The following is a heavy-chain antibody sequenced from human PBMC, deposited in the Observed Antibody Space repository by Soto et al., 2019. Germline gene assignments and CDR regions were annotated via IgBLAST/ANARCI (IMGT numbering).Heavy chain of an antibody. V-gene: IGHV1-18*01. CDR1: GYTFTSYG. CDR2: ISAYNGNT. CDR3: ARGGITIFGVVIIRYYMDV. Sequence: ASVKVSCKASGYTFTSYGITWVRQAPGQGLEWMGWISAYNGNTNYAQKLQGRVTMTTDTSTSTAYMELSSLRSEDTAVYYCARGGITIFGVVIIRYYMDVWGKGTTVTVSS. J-gene: IGHJ6*03. D-gene: IGHD3-3*01.